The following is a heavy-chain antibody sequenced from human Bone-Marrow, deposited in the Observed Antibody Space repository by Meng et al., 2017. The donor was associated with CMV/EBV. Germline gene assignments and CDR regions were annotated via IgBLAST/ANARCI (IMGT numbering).Heavy chain of an antibody. CDR3: ARDPVVPAADDAFDI. CDR1: GYSFTSYD. D-gene: IGHD2-2*01. Sequence: ASVKVSCKASGYSFTSYDISWVRQAPGQGLEWMGRISAYNGNTNYAQKLQGRVTMTTDTSTSTAYMELRSLRSDDTAVYYCARDPVVPAADDAFDIWGQGTMVTVSS. CDR2: ISAYNGNT. J-gene: IGHJ3*02. V-gene: IGHV1-18*01.